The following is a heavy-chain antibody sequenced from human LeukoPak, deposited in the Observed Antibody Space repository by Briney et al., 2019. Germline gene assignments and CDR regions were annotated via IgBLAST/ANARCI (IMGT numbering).Heavy chain of an antibody. CDR1: GLTFSSYE. V-gene: IGHV3-48*03. CDR3: ARGSLLRYFDWLGPEYFQY. D-gene: IGHD3-9*01. J-gene: IGHJ1*01. Sequence: GGSLRLSCAASGLTFSSYEMNWVRQAPGKGLEWVSYISSSGSTIYYADSVKGRFAISRDNAENSLYLQMNSLRAEDTAVYYCARGSLLRYFDWLGPEYFQYWGQGTLVTVSS. CDR2: ISSSGSTI.